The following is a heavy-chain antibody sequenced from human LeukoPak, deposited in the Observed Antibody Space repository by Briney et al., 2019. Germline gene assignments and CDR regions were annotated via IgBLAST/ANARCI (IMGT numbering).Heavy chain of an antibody. Sequence: GGSLRLSCAASGFTFSSYGMHWVRQAPGKGLEWVAVISYDGSNKYYADSVKGRFTISRDNSKNTLYLQMNSLRAEDTAVYYCARGPMVRGVMRFDYWGQGTLVTVSS. CDR1: GFTFSSYG. D-gene: IGHD3-10*01. CDR3: ARGPMVRGVMRFDY. J-gene: IGHJ4*02. CDR2: ISYDGSNK. V-gene: IGHV3-30*03.